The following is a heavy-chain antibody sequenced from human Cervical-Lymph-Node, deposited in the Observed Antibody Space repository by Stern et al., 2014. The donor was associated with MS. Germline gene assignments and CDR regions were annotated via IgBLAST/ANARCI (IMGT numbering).Heavy chain of an antibody. D-gene: IGHD3-16*01. V-gene: IGHV1-69*04. CDR1: GGTFTSFA. CDR3: ARVYEYGLDV. Sequence: QVQLMQSGAEVKKPGSSVRVSCKASGGTFTSFAINWVRQAPGQGLEWMGRFIPFLAEANFARSFQDRLTLTADTSTSTAYLTLSRLRPQDTAVYYCARVYEYGLDVWGQGTTVTVSS. J-gene: IGHJ6*02. CDR2: FIPFLAEA.